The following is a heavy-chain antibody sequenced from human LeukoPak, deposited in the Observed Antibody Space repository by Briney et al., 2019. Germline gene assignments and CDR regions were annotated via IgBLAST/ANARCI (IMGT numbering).Heavy chain of an antibody. D-gene: IGHD3-16*02. V-gene: IGHV4-39*07. CDR3: ARTRYVWGSYRYRYYFDY. CDR2: INHSGST. CDR1: GGSISSSSYY. Sequence: SETLSLTCTVSGGSISSSSYYWGWIRQPPGKGLEWIGEINHSGSTNYNPSLKSRVTISVDTSKNQFSLKLSSVTAADTAVYYCARTRYVWGSYRYRYYFDYWGQGTLVTVSS. J-gene: IGHJ4*02.